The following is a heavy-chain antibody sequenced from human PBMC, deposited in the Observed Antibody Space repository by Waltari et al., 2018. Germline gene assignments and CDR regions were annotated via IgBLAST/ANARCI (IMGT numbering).Heavy chain of an antibody. D-gene: IGHD1-26*01. CDR3: ARPQRRRSYSPIQDAFDI. J-gene: IGHJ3*02. Sequence: EVQLVQSGAEVKKPGESLKISCKGSGYSFTSYWIGWVRQMPGKGLEWMGIIYPGDSDTRYSPSVQGQVTISADKSISTAYLQWSSLKASDTAMYYCARPQRRRSYSPIQDAFDIWGQGTMVTVSS. V-gene: IGHV5-51*03. CDR2: IYPGDSDT. CDR1: GYSFTSYW.